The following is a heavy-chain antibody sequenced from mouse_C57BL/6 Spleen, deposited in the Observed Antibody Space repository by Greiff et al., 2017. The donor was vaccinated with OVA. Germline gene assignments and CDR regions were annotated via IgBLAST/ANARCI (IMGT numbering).Heavy chain of an antibody. J-gene: IGHJ2*01. CDR3: ARELYCSSLYYFDY. CDR2: INPSNGGT. Sequence: QVQLQQSGTELVKPGASVKLSCKASGYTFTSYWMHWVKQRPGQGLEWIGNINPSNGGTNYNEKFKSKATLTVDKSSSTAYMQLSSLTSEDSAVYYCARELYCSSLYYFDYWGQGTTLTVSS. D-gene: IGHD1-1*01. CDR1: GYTFTSYW. V-gene: IGHV1-53*01.